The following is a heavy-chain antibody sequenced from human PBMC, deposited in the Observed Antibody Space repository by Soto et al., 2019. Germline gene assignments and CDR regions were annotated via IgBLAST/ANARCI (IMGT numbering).Heavy chain of an antibody. CDR1: GFTFSSYA. Sequence: GSLRLSCAASGFTFSSYAMSWVRQAPGKGLEWVSAISGSGGSTYYADSVKGRFTISRDNSKNTLYLQMNSLRAEDTAVYYCAKEGSSGWYLSYYFHFWCPGTLVTVSS. V-gene: IGHV3-23*01. CDR2: ISGSGGST. J-gene: IGHJ4*02. CDR3: AKEGSSGWYLSYYFHF. D-gene: IGHD6-19*01.